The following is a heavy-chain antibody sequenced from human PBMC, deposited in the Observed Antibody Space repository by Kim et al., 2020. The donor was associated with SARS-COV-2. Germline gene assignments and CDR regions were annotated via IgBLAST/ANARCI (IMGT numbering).Heavy chain of an antibody. J-gene: IGHJ2*01. V-gene: IGHV1-2*02. Sequence: ASVKVSCKASGYTFTGYYMHWVRQAPGQGLEWMGWINPNSGGTNYAQKFQGRVTMTRDTSISTAYMELSRLRSDDTAVYYCARQLGAMVRGVIITEIHWYFDLWGRGTLVTVSS. CDR1: GYTFTGYY. CDR3: ARQLGAMVRGVIITEIHWYFDL. D-gene: IGHD3-10*01. CDR2: INPNSGGT.